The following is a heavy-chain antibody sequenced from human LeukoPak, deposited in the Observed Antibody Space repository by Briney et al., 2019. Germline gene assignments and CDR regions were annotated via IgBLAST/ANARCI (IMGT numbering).Heavy chain of an antibody. CDR2: INHSGST. J-gene: IGHJ4*02. D-gene: IGHD6-19*01. CDR3: ARPLSGWYYY. CDR1: GGSFSGYY. Sequence: SETLSLTCAVYGGSFSGYYWSWIRQPPGKGLEWIGEINHSGSTNYNPSLKSRVTISVDTSKNQSSLKLSSVTAADTAVYYCARPLSGWYYYWGQGTLVTVSS. V-gene: IGHV4-34*01.